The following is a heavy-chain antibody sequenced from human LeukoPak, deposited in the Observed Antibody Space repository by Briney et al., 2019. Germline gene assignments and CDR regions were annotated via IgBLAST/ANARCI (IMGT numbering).Heavy chain of an antibody. J-gene: IGHJ4*02. CDR3: ARNRDGYNSFDY. CDR2: IYYSGSS. D-gene: IGHD5-24*01. CDR1: GGSISSGDYY. V-gene: IGHV4-31*03. Sequence: SQTLSLTCTVSGGSISSGDYYWSWIRQPPGKGLEWIGYIYYSGSSYYNPSLRSRVTISVDTSKNHFSLKLSSVTAADTAVYYCARNRDGYNSFDYWGQGTLVTVSS.